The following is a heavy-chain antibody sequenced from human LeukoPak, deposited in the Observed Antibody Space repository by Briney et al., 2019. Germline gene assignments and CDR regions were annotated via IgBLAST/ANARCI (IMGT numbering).Heavy chain of an antibody. CDR1: GGSISSYY. Sequence: PSETLSLTCTVSGGSISSYYWSWIRQPPGKGLEWIGYIYYSGSTNYNPSLKSRVTISVDTSKNQFFLKLSSVTAADTAVYYCARDGDDSSGYYFSAFDIWGQGTMVTVSS. CDR2: IYYSGST. J-gene: IGHJ3*02. D-gene: IGHD3-22*01. CDR3: ARDGDDSSGYYFSAFDI. V-gene: IGHV4-59*01.